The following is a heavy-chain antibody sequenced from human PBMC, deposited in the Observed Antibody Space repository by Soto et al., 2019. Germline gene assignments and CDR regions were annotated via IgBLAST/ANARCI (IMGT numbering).Heavy chain of an antibody. V-gene: IGHV1-69*01. J-gene: IGHJ6*02. CDR1: GGTFSNYT. Sequence: QVQLVQSGAEVKKPGSSVKVSCKASGGTFSNYTINWVRQAPGQGLEWMGGIIPIFGTANYAQKFQGRVTITADESTSTAYMELSSLRSEDTAVYYCARTRLYDASGYYYYYYGMDVWGQGTTVTVSS. CDR2: IIPIFGTA. D-gene: IGHD3-22*01. CDR3: ARTRLYDASGYYYYYYGMDV.